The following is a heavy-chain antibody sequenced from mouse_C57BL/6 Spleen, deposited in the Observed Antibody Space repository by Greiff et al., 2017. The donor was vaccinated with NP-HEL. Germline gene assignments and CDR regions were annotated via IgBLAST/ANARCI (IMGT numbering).Heavy chain of an antibody. CDR2: IDPSDSYT. J-gene: IGHJ2*01. V-gene: IGHV1-69*01. CDR3: AIWGTGTDY. CDR1: GYTFTSYW. Sequence: QVHVKQPGAELVMPGASVKLSCKASGYTFTSYWMHWVKQRPGQGLEWIGAIDPSDSYTNYNQKFKGKSTLTVDKSSSTAYMQLSSLTSEDSAVYYCAIWGTGTDYWGKGTTLTVSS. D-gene: IGHD4-1*01.